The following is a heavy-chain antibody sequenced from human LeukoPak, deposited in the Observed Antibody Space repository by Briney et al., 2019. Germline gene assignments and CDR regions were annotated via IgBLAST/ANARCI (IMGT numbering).Heavy chain of an antibody. CDR2: IYHSGST. CDR3: ARVERCSSTSCYASYYYYYMDV. J-gene: IGHJ6*03. V-gene: IGHV4-38-2*02. CDR1: GYSISSGYY. Sequence: PSETLSLTCTVSGYSISSGYYWGWIRQPPGKGLEWIGSIYHSGSTYYNPSLKSRVTISVDTSKNQFSLKLSSVTAADTAVYYCARVERCSSTSCYASYYYYYMDVWGEGTTVTVSS. D-gene: IGHD2-2*01.